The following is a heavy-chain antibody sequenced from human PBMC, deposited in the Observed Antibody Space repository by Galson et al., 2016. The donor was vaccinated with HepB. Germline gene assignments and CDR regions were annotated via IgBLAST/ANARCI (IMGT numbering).Heavy chain of an antibody. Sequence: SLRLSCAASGFKFSDFGMHWVRQAPGKGLEWVAHIWYDGSDKYYVDSVKGSFTVSRDNSKNTLYIEMNSLRAEDTAVYYCARDRAGERSPYSGLDVWGQGTTVTLSS. CDR1: GFKFSDFG. CDR2: IWYDGSDK. D-gene: IGHD7-27*01. CDR3: ARDRAGERSPYSGLDV. V-gene: IGHV3-33*01. J-gene: IGHJ6*02.